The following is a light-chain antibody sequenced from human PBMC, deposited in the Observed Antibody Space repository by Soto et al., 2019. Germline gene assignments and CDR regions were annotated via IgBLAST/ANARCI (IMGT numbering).Light chain of an antibody. CDR2: TAS. V-gene: IGKV1-6*01. Sequence: AIQMTQSPSSLSASVGDRVTITCRASQGIRNDLAWYQQKPGKAPNLLIYTASSLQSGVPSRFSGSGSGTDFTLTISSLQPGDFATYYCLQDYDYPRTFGQGTKVEIK. J-gene: IGKJ1*01. CDR3: LQDYDYPRT. CDR1: QGIRND.